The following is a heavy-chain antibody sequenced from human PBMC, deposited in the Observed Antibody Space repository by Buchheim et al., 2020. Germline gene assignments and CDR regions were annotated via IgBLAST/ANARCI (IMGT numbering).Heavy chain of an antibody. D-gene: IGHD3-10*01. CDR3: ARLSDYYGSGRSVDY. V-gene: IGHV4-61*01. Sequence: QVQLQESGPGLVKPSETLSLTCTVSGGSVSSGSYYWSWIRQPPGKGLEWIGYIYYSGSTNYNPSLKSRVTISVDTSKNQFSLKLSSVTAADTAVYYCARLSDYYGSGRSVDYWGQGTL. CDR1: GGSVSSGSYY. CDR2: IYYSGST. J-gene: IGHJ4*02.